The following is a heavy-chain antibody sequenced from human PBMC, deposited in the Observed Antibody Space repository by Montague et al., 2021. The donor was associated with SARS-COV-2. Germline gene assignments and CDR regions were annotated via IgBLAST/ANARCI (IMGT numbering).Heavy chain of an antibody. Sequence: SLRLSCAASGFSFNTHGMNWVRQAPGKGLEWVSTISDSGDNTHYAESVKGRFTISRDNSKNTLYLQMDRLRAEDTAVYYCAKLLWSAKVFGDWGQGTLVAVSS. CDR2: ISDSGDNT. V-gene: IGHV3-23*01. J-gene: IGHJ4*02. CDR1: GFSFNTHG. CDR3: AKLLWSAKVFGD. D-gene: IGHD2-21*01.